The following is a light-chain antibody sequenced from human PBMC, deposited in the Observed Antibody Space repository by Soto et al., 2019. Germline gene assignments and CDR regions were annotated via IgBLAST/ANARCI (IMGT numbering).Light chain of an antibody. J-gene: IGKJ3*01. CDR2: AAS. CDR1: QSISRY. V-gene: IGKV1-39*01. Sequence: DIQMTQSPSSLSASVGDRVTITCRASQSISRYLNWYQQKPGKAPKLLISAASSLESGVPSRFSGSASGTDFTLTISSLQREDFATYYCQQSYSNPFTCGPGTKVDI. CDR3: QQSYSNPFT.